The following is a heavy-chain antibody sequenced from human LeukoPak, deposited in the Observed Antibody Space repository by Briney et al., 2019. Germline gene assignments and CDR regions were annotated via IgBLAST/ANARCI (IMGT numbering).Heavy chain of an antibody. CDR2: VIPILGIA. CDR3: ASLTASGYSSSWPTNY. Sequence: GASVKVSCQASGGTFSSYAISWVRQSPGQGLEWMRRVIPILGIANYAQKFQGRVTITADKSTSTAYMELSSLRSEDTAVYYCASLTASGYSSSWPTNYWGQGTLVTASS. D-gene: IGHD6-13*01. J-gene: IGHJ4*02. CDR1: GGTFSSYA. V-gene: IGHV1-69*04.